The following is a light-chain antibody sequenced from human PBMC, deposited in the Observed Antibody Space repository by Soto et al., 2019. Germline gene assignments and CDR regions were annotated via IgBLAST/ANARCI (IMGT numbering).Light chain of an antibody. CDR3: CSYAGSYTLV. V-gene: IGLV2-11*01. Sequence: QSVLTQPRSVSGSPGQSVTISCTGTSSDVGGYNYVSWYQQHPGKAPKLMIYDVSKRPSGVPDRFSGSKSGNTASLTISGLQAEDEADYYCCSYAGSYTLVFGTGT. CDR2: DVS. J-gene: IGLJ1*01. CDR1: SSDVGGYNY.